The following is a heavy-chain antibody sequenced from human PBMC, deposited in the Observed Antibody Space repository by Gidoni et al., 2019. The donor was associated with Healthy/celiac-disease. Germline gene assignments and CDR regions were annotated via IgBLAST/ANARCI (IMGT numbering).Heavy chain of an antibody. D-gene: IGHD2-15*01. CDR2: IYYSGST. CDR3: ASPLPRYCSGGSCKDY. Sequence: QLQLQESGPGLVKSSETLSLTCTVPGGSISSSSYYWGWIRQPPGKGLEWIGSIYYSGSTYYNPSLKSRVTISVDTSKNQFSLKLSSVTAADTAVYYCASPLPRYCSGGSCKDYWGQGTLVTVSS. CDR1: GGSISSSSYY. V-gene: IGHV4-39*01. J-gene: IGHJ4*02.